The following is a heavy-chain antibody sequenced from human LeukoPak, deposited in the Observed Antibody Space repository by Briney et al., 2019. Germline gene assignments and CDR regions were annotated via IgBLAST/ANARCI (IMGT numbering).Heavy chain of an antibody. J-gene: IGHJ4*02. CDR2: IWYDGSNK. D-gene: IGHD3-3*01. CDR3: AKDARDRLRFLEWSSFDY. V-gene: IGHV3-30*02. Sequence: GGSLRLSCAASGFTFSSYGMHWVRQAPGKGLEWVAVIWYDGSNKYYADSVKGRFTISRDNSKNTLYLQMNSLRAEDTAVYYCAKDARDRLRFLEWSSFDYWGQGTLVTVSS. CDR1: GFTFSSYG.